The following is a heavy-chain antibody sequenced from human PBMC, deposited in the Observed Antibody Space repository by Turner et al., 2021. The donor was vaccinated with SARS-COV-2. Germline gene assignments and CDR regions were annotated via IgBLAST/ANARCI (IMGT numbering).Heavy chain of an antibody. Sequence: QVQLQQWGAGLLKPSETLSLTCAVYGGSFSGYYWSWIRQPPGKGLEWIGEINHSGSTNYNPSLKSRVTISVDTSKNQFPLKLSSVTAADTAVYYCARKPTGRYYYGMDVWGQGTTVTVSS. V-gene: IGHV4-34*01. CDR3: ARKPTGRYYYGMDV. CDR2: INHSGST. D-gene: IGHD4-17*01. CDR1: GGSFSGYY. J-gene: IGHJ6*02.